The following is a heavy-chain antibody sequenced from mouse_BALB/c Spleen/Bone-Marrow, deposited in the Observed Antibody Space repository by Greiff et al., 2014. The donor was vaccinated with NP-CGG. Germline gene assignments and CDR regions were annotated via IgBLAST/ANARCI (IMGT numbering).Heavy chain of an antibody. CDR2: IWGGGIT. V-gene: IGHV2-6-5*01. D-gene: IGHD4-1*01. CDR1: GFSLTDYG. J-gene: IGHJ2*01. CDR3: AKLNWDEGDY. Sequence: VQVVESGPGLVAPSQSLSITCTVSGFSLTDYGVSWIRQPPGKGLEWLGVIWGGGITYYNSPLKSRLSIGKDNSKSQVFLKMYSLQTDDTAMYYCAKLNWDEGDYWGQGTTLTVSS.